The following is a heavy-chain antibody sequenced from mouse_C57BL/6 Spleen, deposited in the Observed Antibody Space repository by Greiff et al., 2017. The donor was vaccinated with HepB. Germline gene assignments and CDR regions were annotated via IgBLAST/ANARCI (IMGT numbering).Heavy chain of an antibody. D-gene: IGHD1-1*01. CDR3: TRDHYYGSSYPFAY. CDR2: ISSGGDYI. V-gene: IGHV5-9-1*02. Sequence: EVKLVESGEGLVKPGGSLKLSCAASGFTFSSYAMSWVRQTPEKRLEWVAYISSGGDYIYYAETVKGRFTISRDNARNTLYLQMSSLKSEDTAMYYCTRDHYYGSSYPFAYWGQGTLVTVSA. CDR1: GFTFSSYA. J-gene: IGHJ3*01.